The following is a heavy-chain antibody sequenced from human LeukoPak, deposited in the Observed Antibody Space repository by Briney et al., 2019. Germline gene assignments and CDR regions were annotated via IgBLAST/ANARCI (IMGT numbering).Heavy chain of an antibody. D-gene: IGHD1-26*01. CDR3: AKGTSGSYHEFDY. J-gene: IGHJ4*02. V-gene: IGHV3-23*01. CDR1: GFTCNNFG. Sequence: GGSLRLSCAASGFTCNNFGLSWVRQAPGKGLEWFSAISANGGSTYYADSAKGRFTISRDNAKNSLYLQMNSLRAEDMALYYCAKGTSGSYHEFDYWGQGTLVTVSS. CDR2: ISANGGST.